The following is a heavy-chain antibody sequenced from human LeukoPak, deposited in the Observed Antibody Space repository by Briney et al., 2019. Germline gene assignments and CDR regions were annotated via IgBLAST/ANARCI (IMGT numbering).Heavy chain of an antibody. Sequence: PSETLSLTCTVSGGSISGYYWSWIRQPPGKGLEWIGYIYYSGSTYYNPSLKSRVTISVDTSKNQFSLKLSSVTAADTAVYYCARLAAAGTVDYWGQGTLVTVSS. J-gene: IGHJ4*02. CDR2: IYYSGST. CDR1: GGSISGYY. D-gene: IGHD6-13*01. V-gene: IGHV4-59*12. CDR3: ARLAAAGTVDY.